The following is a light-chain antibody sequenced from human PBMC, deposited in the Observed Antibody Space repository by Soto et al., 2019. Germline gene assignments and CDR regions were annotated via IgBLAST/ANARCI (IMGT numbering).Light chain of an antibody. CDR1: SSDVGGYNY. V-gene: IGLV2-14*01. CDR2: DVS. Sequence: QSALTQSASVSGSPGQSITISCTGTSSDVGGYNYVSLYQQHPGKAPKLIIYDVSNRPSGVSTRFSGSKSGNTASLTISGLQAEDEADYSCSSYTSTSSWVFGGGTKLTVL. CDR3: SSYTSTSSWV. J-gene: IGLJ3*02.